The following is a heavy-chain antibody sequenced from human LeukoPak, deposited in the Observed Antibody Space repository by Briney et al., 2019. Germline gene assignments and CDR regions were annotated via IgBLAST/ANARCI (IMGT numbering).Heavy chain of an antibody. J-gene: IGHJ6*04. D-gene: IGHD3-10*01. CDR1: GYTFTSYG. CDR3: ARDDDYGSGSYYHYYYGLDV. V-gene: IGHV1-18*04. Sequence: ASVKVSCKASGYTFTSYGISWVRQAPGQELEWMGWISAYNGNTNYAQKLQGRVTMTTDTSTSTAYMELRSLRSDDTAVYYCARDDDYGSGSYYHYYYGLDVWGKGTTVTVSS. CDR2: ISAYNGNT.